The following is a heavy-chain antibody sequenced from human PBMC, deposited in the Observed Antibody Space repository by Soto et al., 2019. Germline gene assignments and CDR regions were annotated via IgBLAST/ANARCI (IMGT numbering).Heavy chain of an antibody. Sequence: ASVKVSCKASGYTFTCYGISWVRQAPGQGLEWMGWISAYNGNTNYAQKLQGRVTMTTDTSTSTAYMELRSLRSDDTAVYYCARSIAAAVDFDYWGQGTLVTVSS. D-gene: IGHD6-13*01. V-gene: IGHV1-18*01. CDR1: GYTFTCYG. J-gene: IGHJ4*02. CDR3: ARSIAAAVDFDY. CDR2: ISAYNGNT.